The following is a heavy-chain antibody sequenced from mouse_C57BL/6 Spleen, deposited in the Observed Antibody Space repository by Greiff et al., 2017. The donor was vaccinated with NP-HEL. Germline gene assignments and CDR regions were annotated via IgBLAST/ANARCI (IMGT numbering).Heavy chain of an antibody. CDR2: IYPGDGDT. V-gene: IGHV1-80*01. Sequence: QVQLQQSGAELVKPGASVKISCKASGYAFSSYWMNWVKQRPGKGLEWIGQIYPGDGDTNYNGKFKGKATLTADKSSSTAYMQLSSLTSEDSAVYFCARGRVLSWYFDVWGTGTTVTVSS. D-gene: IGHD1-1*02. CDR3: ARGRVLSWYFDV. CDR1: GYAFSSYW. J-gene: IGHJ1*03.